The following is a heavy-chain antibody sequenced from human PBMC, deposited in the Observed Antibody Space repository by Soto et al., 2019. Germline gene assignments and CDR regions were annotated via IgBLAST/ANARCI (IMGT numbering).Heavy chain of an antibody. J-gene: IGHJ4*02. CDR2: ISWNSGSI. CDR3: AKDVRPDGYWDLDY. V-gene: IGHV3-9*01. D-gene: IGHD5-12*01. Sequence: PGGSLRLSCAASGFTFDDYAMHWVRQAPGKGLEWVSGISWNSGSIGYADSVKGRFTISRDNAKNSLYLQMNSLRAEDTAVYYCAKDVRPDGYWDLDYWGQGT. CDR1: GFTFDDYA.